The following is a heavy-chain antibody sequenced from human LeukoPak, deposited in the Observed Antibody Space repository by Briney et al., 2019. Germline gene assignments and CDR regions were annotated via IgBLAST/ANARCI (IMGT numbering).Heavy chain of an antibody. CDR3: VRDYGDYFDY. D-gene: IGHD4-17*01. J-gene: IGHJ4*02. Sequence: GGSLRLSCAASGFTFSSNGIHWVRQAPGKGLEWVAVIWYDGSNKYYADSVKGRFTISRDNSKNTLYLQMDSLRAEDTALYYCVRDYGDYFDYWGQGTLSPSPQ. CDR2: IWYDGSNK. CDR1: GFTFSSNG. V-gene: IGHV3-33*01.